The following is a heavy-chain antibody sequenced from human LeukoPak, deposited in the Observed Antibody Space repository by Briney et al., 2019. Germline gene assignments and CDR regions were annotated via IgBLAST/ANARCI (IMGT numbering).Heavy chain of an antibody. V-gene: IGHV3-66*01. Sequence: GGSLRLSCAASGFTVSSNYMSWVRQAPGKGLEWVSVIYSGGSTYYADSVKGGFTISRDNSKNTLYLQMNSLRAEDTAVYYCARDRGYGANDAFDIWGQGTMVTVSS. D-gene: IGHD4-17*01. CDR1: GFTVSSNY. CDR3: ARDRGYGANDAFDI. CDR2: IYSGGST. J-gene: IGHJ3*02.